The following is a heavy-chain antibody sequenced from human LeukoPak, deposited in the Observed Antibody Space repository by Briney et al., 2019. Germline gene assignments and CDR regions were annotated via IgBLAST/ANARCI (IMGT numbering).Heavy chain of an antibody. Sequence: PGGSLRLSCAASGFTFSSYEMNWVRQAPGKGLEGVSYISSSGSTIYYADTVKGRFTISRDNSKNMLYLQMNSLRADDTAVYYCARSLRVRGVPDYMDFWGKGTTVIISS. D-gene: IGHD3-10*01. CDR2: ISSSGSTI. CDR3: ARSLRVRGVPDYMDF. V-gene: IGHV3-48*03. CDR1: GFTFSSYE. J-gene: IGHJ6*03.